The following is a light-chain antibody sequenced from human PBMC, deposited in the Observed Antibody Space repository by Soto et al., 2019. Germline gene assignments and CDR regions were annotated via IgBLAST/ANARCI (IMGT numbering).Light chain of an antibody. V-gene: IGKV3-20*01. CDR1: QSVSID. J-gene: IGKJ5*01. Sequence: EIVMTQSPATVPVCPGERVTLSCRASQSVSIDLAWYQQKPGQAPRLLIYGASTRATDIPDRFSGSGSGTDFTLTITRLEPDDSAVYYCQQHGISHITFGQGTRLEI. CDR2: GAS. CDR3: QQHGISHIT.